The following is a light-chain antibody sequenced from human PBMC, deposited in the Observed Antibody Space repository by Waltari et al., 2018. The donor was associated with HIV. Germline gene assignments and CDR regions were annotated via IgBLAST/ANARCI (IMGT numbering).Light chain of an antibody. Sequence: DIQMTQSPSSLSASVGDRVTIPCQASQDISKYLSWHQQKPGKAPKLLISDASNLQTGVPSRFIGSGSGTDFTFTISSLQPEDIATYFCQQYDNLPFTFGPGTKVDIK. CDR1: QDISKY. CDR2: DAS. V-gene: IGKV1-33*01. CDR3: QQYDNLPFT. J-gene: IGKJ3*01.